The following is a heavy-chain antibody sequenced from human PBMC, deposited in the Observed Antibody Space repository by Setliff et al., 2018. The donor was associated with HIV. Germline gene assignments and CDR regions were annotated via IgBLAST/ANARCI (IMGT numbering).Heavy chain of an antibody. CDR1: GFSLNTPGVG. J-gene: IGHJ4*02. CDR2: IYWDDDK. V-gene: IGHV2-5*02. D-gene: IGHD2-8*01. Sequence: GSGPTLVNPTQTLTLTCTFSGFSLNTPGVGVGWIRQPPGKALEWLALIYWDDDKRYNSSLRTRLTITEDTSKNQVVLIMTNMDPLDTATYFCAHKGPDALREDFYYWGQGTLVTVSS. CDR3: AHKGPDALREDFYY.